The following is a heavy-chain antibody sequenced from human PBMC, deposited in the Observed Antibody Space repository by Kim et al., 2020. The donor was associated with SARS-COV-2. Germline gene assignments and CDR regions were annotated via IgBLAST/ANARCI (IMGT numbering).Heavy chain of an antibody. J-gene: IGHJ3*01. D-gene: IGHD3-16*01. Sequence: GGSLRLSCATSGFTFSGYDMNWVRQVPGKGLEWLSFITKSSATIYYADSVQGRFTISRDNAKNSLFLQMNSLRDDDTALYYCVRDRMGGAFDFWGQGTMV. CDR1: GFTFSGYD. CDR3: VRDRMGGAFDF. V-gene: IGHV3-48*02. CDR2: ITKSSATI.